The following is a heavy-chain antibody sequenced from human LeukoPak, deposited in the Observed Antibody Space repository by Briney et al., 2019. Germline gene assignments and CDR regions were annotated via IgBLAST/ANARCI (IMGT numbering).Heavy chain of an antibody. CDR3: ASGMVRGVIGYMDV. V-gene: IGHV3-21*01. Sequence: GGSLRLSCEASGFTFTTYSMTWVRQAPGKGLEWVSIISSGSSAIFSADALKGRFTISRDDAKNLLYLDMNSLRAEDTAVYYCASGMVRGVIGYMDVWGKGTTVTASS. J-gene: IGHJ6*03. CDR2: ISSGSSAI. CDR1: GFTFTTYS. D-gene: IGHD3-10*01.